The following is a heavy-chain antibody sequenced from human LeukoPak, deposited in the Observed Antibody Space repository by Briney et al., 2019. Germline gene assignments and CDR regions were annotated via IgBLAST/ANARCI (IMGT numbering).Heavy chain of an antibody. V-gene: IGHV3-23*01. D-gene: IGHD2-2*01. CDR2: ISGSGGST. Sequence: PGGSLILSCAASGFTFSSYAMSWVRQAPGKGLEWVSAISGSGGSTYYADSVKGRFTISRDNSKNTLYLQMNSLRAEDTAVYYCAKSKDIVVVPAALWGNYYYYGMDVWGQGTTVTVSS. J-gene: IGHJ6*02. CDR3: AKSKDIVVVPAALWGNYYYYGMDV. CDR1: GFTFSSYA.